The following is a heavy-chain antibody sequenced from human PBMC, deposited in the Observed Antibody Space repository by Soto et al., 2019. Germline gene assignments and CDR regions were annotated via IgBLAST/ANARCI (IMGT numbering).Heavy chain of an antibody. CDR1: GFTFSSYD. CDR2: ISASGGST. D-gene: IGHD4-4*01. J-gene: IGHJ6*02. Sequence: PGGSLRLSCAASGFTFSSYDMSWVRRAPGKGLEWVSGISASGGSTNYADSVKGRFTISRDNSKNTLYLQMNSLRAEDTAVYYCAKSRSTLDYMNYEAWTYYYSGMDGWGQGTTVNVS. CDR3: AKSRSTLDYMNYEAWTYYYSGMDG. V-gene: IGHV3-23*01.